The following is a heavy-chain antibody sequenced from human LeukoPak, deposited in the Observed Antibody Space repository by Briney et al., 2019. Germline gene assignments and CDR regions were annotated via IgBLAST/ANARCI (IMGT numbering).Heavy chain of an antibody. D-gene: IGHD3-10*01. CDR2: IYYSGST. Sequence: PSETLSLTCTVSGGSISSYYWSWIRQPPGKGLEWIGYIYYSGSTNYNPSLKSRVTISVDTSKNQFSLKLSSVTAADTAVYYCARALNPLSGTYYFDYWGQGTPVTVSS. CDR1: GGSISSYY. V-gene: IGHV4-59*12. J-gene: IGHJ4*02. CDR3: ARALNPLSGTYYFDY.